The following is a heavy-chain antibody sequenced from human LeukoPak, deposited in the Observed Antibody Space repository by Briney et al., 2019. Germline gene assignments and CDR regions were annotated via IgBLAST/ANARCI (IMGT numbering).Heavy chain of an antibody. D-gene: IGHD6-6*01. Sequence: ASVKVSCKASGYTFTGYYMHWVRQAPGQGLEWMGWINPNSGGTNYAQKFQGRVTMTRDTSISTAYMELSRLRSDDTAVYYCATQTPRSRQLDSFDYWGQGTLVTVSS. CDR1: GYTFTGYY. CDR3: ATQTPRSRQLDSFDY. V-gene: IGHV1-2*02. CDR2: INPNSGGT. J-gene: IGHJ4*02.